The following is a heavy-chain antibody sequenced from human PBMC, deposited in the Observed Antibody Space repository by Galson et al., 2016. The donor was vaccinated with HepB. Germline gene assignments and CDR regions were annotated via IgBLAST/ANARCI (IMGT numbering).Heavy chain of an antibody. CDR2: IIPMFASA. V-gene: IGHV1-69*08. CDR3: AREDSEQSRYYGMDV. Sequence: SVKVSCKASGGTFSDYTINWVRQAPGQGLEWMGKIIPMFASATYAQTFHGRVTISVDKSSNTVYMELSSLRSDDKALYYCAREDSEQSRYYGMDVWGQGTPVTV. J-gene: IGHJ6*02. D-gene: IGHD1/OR15-1a*01. CDR1: GGTFSDYT.